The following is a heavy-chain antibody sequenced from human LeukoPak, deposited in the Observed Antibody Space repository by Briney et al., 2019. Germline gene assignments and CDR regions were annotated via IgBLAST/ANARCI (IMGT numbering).Heavy chain of an antibody. CDR2: INPNSGGT. CDR1: GYTFTGYY. D-gene: IGHD4-17*01. J-gene: IGHJ6*03. Sequence: ASVKVSCKASGYTFTGYYMHWVRQAPGQGLEWMGWINPNSGGTNYAQKFQGRVTITRNTSISTAYMELSSLRSEDTAVYYCARVATYGDYFPSGKNYYYYYMVVWGKGTTVTVSS. V-gene: IGHV1-2*02. CDR3: ARVATYGDYFPSGKNYYYYYMVV.